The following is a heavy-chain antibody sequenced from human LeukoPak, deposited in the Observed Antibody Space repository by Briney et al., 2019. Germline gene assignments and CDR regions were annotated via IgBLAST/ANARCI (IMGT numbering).Heavy chain of an antibody. CDR2: ISGSGGST. Sequence: GGSLRLSCAASGFTFSSYAMSWVRQAPGKGLEWVSAISGSGGSTYYADSVKGRFTISRDNSKNTLYLQMNSLRAEDTAVYYCAKGGSSAYYFPHYFDYWGQGTLVTVSS. J-gene: IGHJ4*02. CDR3: AKGGSSAYYFPHYFDY. V-gene: IGHV3-23*01. D-gene: IGHD3-22*01. CDR1: GFTFSSYA.